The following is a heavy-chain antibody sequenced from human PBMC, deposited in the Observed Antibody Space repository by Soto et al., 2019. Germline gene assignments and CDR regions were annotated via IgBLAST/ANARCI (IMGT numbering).Heavy chain of an antibody. D-gene: IGHD2-2*01. V-gene: IGHV3-21*01. J-gene: IGHJ4*02. CDR2: VGKSGYT. Sequence: GGSLRLSCAVSGFYSNNYGINWVRQPPGKGLEWVSSVGKSGYTYYSDSVKGRFTISRDNAKNSVSLQMNSLRAEDTAVYYCAREDSIIIPPVSDFWGQGTLVTVSS. CDR3: AREDSIIIPPVSDF. CDR1: GFYSNNYG.